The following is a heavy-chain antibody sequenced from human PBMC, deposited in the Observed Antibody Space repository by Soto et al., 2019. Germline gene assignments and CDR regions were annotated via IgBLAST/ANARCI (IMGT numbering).Heavy chain of an antibody. CDR2: IGGRGTSS. Sequence: GGSLRLSCAASGFTFINYAMSWGRQAPGKGLEWVSGIGGRGTSSYYADSVKGRFAISRDNSYNTLFLQLHSLRAEDTAVYYCAKSRYADSSGDYYDFWGQGTRVTVSS. V-gene: IGHV3-23*01. CDR3: AKSRYADSSGDYYDF. J-gene: IGHJ4*02. D-gene: IGHD3-22*01. CDR1: GFTFINYA.